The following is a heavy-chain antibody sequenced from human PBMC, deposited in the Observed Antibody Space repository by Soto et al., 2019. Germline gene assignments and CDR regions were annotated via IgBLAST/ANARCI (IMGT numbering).Heavy chain of an antibody. CDR1: GFTFRSHW. Sequence: EVQLVESGGGLVQPGVSLRLSCADSGFTFRSHWLHWVRQAPGKGLVWVSRINSDGSSTNYADSVKGQFTISRDNAKNTVYLQVNSLRAEDTAVYYCARGGSGTYLLDYWVQGTLVTVSS. CDR3: ARGGSGTYLLDY. CDR2: INSDGSST. J-gene: IGHJ4*02. V-gene: IGHV3-74*01. D-gene: IGHD3-10*01.